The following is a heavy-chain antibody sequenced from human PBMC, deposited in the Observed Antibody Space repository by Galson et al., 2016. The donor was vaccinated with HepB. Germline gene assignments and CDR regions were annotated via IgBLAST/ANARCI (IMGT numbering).Heavy chain of an antibody. J-gene: IGHJ5*02. CDR2: IYTSGAT. CDR1: GGSIRTDY. Sequence: ETLSLTCTVSGGSIRTDYWSWIRQPAGKGLEWIGRIYTSGATKYSPPLQSRVTMSLDTSKNQFSLKLTSVTAADTAVYYCARDSRHWFDPWGQGTLVTVSS. CDR3: ARDSRHWFDP. V-gene: IGHV4-4*07.